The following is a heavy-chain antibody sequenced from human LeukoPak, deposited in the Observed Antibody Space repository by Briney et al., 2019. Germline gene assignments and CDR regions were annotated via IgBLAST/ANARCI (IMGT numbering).Heavy chain of an antibody. CDR3: ARDRRLQH. Sequence: SETLSLTCTVSGGSISSSSYYWGWIRQPPGKGLEWIGSIHYSGSTNYNPSLKSRVTISVDTSKNQFSLKLSSVTAADTAVYYCARDRRLQHWGQGTLVTVSS. CDR2: IHYSGST. V-gene: IGHV4-39*07. J-gene: IGHJ1*01. CDR1: GGSISSSSYY.